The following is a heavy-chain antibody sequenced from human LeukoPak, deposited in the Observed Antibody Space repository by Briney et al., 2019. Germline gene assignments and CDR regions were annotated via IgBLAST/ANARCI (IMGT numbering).Heavy chain of an antibody. D-gene: IGHD6-6*01. CDR2: INPNSGGT. V-gene: IGHV1-2*02. CDR1: GYTFTGYY. J-gene: IGHJ4*02. Sequence: ASVKVSCKASGYTFTGYYMHWVRQAPGQGLEWMGWINPNSGGTNYAQKFQGRVTMTRDTSISTAYLDLSRLTSDDTAVYYCARRYTDSSEGFDSWGQGTLVTVSS. CDR3: ARRYTDSSEGFDS.